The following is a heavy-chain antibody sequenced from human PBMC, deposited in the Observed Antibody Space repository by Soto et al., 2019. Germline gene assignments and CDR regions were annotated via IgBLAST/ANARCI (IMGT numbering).Heavy chain of an antibody. CDR2: IYHGGTT. CDR3: ARVHVMVVAGSTFDY. V-gene: IGHV4-38-2*02. J-gene: IGHJ4*01. D-gene: IGHD2-21*02. CDR1: GYSISHHTY. Sequence: PETLSLTCTVSGYSISHHTYWAWLRQAPGKGPEWIASIYHGGTTFYNPSLKSRISISVDTSNNQFSLKLRSVTAEDTAVYYCARVHVMVVAGSTFDYWGHGSLVTVS.